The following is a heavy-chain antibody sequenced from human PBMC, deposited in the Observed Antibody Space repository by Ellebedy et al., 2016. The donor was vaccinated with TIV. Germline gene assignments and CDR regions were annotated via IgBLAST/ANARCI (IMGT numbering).Heavy chain of an antibody. CDR1: GYTFTSYG. D-gene: IGHD2-8*01. CDR2: ISAYNGNT. Sequence: AASVKVSCKASGYTFTSYGISGVRQAPGQGLEWMGWISAYNGNTNYAQKLQGRVTMTTDTSTSTAYMELRSLRSDDTAVYYCAKEYCTNGVCYLYYFDYWGQGTLVTVSS. CDR3: AKEYCTNGVCYLYYFDY. J-gene: IGHJ4*02. V-gene: IGHV1-18*01.